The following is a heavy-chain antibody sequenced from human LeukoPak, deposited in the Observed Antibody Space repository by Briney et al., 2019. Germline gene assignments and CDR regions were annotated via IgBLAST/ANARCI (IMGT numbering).Heavy chain of an antibody. D-gene: IGHD1-26*01. J-gene: IGHJ4*02. V-gene: IGHV6-1*01. CDR3: ARDQGSFDY. CDR1: GDSVSGNSAA. CDR2: TYYRSKWYN. Sequence: SQTLSLTCAISGDSVSGNSAARDWIRQSPSRGLEWLGRTYYRSKWYNDYAVAVKSRITINPDTSKNQSSLQLNSVTPEDAAVYYCARDQGSFDYWGQGTLVTVSS.